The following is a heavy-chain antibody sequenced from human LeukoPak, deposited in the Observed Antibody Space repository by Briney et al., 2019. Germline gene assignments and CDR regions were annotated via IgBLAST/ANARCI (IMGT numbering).Heavy chain of an antibody. J-gene: IGHJ4*02. CDR2: INPNSGGT. CDR1: GYTFTGYY. Sequence: ASVTVSCKASGYTFTGYYMHWVRQAPGQGLEWMGWINPNSGGTNYAQKFQGRVTMTRDTSINTAYMDLSRLRSDDTAVYYCARGDYDILTGWPYWGQGTLVTVSS. V-gene: IGHV1-2*02. D-gene: IGHD3-9*01. CDR3: ARGDYDILTGWPY.